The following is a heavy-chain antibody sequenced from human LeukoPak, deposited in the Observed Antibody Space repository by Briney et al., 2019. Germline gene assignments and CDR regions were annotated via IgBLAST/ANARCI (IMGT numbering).Heavy chain of an antibody. V-gene: IGHV3-11*01. Sequence: PGGSLRLSCAASGFTFSDYYMSWILQAPGKGLEWVSYISGSGSTIYYADSVKGRFTISRDNAKNSLYLQMNSLGAEDTAVYYYVRRSGSYQADFDYWGQGTLVTVSS. CDR3: VRRSGSYQADFDY. J-gene: IGHJ4*02. CDR1: GFTFSDYY. CDR2: ISGSGSTI. D-gene: IGHD1-26*01.